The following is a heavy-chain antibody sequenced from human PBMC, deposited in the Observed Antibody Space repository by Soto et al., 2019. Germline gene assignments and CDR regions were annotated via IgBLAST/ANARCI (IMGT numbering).Heavy chain of an antibody. CDR3: ARDNPYSSGWLEFDY. Sequence: ASVKVSCKASGYTFTSYAMHWVRQAPGQRLEWMGWINAGNGNTKYSQKFQGRVTITRDTSASTAYMELSSLRSEDTAVYYCARDNPYSSGWLEFDYWGQGTLVTVSS. V-gene: IGHV1-3*01. CDR1: GYTFTSYA. CDR2: INAGNGNT. J-gene: IGHJ4*02. D-gene: IGHD6-19*01.